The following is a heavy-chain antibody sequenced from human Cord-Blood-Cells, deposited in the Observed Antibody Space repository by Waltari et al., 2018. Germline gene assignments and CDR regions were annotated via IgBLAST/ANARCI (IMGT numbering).Heavy chain of an antibody. CDR2: ISYDGSKK. CDR1: GFTFSSYG. Sequence: QVQLVESGGGVVQPGRSLRLSCAASGFTFSSYGMHWVRQAPGKGVEWVAVISYDGSKKYYADSVKGRFTISRDNSKNTLYLQMNSLRAEDTAVYYCAKDWTGSGAFDIWGQGTMVTVSS. D-gene: IGHD3-3*01. V-gene: IGHV3-30*18. CDR3: AKDWTGSGAFDI. J-gene: IGHJ3*02.